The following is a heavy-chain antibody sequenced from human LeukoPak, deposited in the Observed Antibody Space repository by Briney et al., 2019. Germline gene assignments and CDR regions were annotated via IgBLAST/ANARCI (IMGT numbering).Heavy chain of an antibody. CDR1: GFTLSSYW. V-gene: IGHV3-7*01. CDR3: ARGRSGAHY. J-gene: IGHJ4*02. CDR2: IKQGGSEK. D-gene: IGHD3-3*01. Sequence: GGSLRLSCAAWGFTLSSYWMSGVREARGKGGEGGANIKQGGSEKLYVDCVKGRFHIPRDNANNSLYLQMNSLRAEDTAVYYRARGRSGAHYWGQRTLVTVSS.